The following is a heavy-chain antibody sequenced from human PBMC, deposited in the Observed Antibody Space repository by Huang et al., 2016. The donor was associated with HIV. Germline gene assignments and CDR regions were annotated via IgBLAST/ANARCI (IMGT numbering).Heavy chain of an antibody. V-gene: IGHV3-30*02. CDR3: AKIPPLHANLATSGPGPVDY. CDR1: GFTFATYG. J-gene: IGHJ4*02. CDR2: IRSDGTNK. D-gene: IGHD6-13*01. Sequence: CPASGFTFATYGMHWVRQAPGKGLEWVTFIRSDGTNKYYADSVKGRFNISRDNSKNTLFLQMNSLRPEDTALYYCAKIPPLHANLATSGPGPVDYWGQGTLVTVSS.